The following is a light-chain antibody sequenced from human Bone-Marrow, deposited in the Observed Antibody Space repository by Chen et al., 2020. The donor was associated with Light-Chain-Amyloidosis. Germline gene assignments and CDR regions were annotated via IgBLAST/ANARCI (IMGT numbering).Light chain of an antibody. CDR1: QTISSNY. CDR2: GSS. V-gene: IGKV3-20*01. Sequence: EIVLTQSPGTLSLSPGEGANLSCRASQTISSNYLTWYQQKFGQAPRLLIYGSSSRATGIPDRFGGSGSGTDFTLTINRVGPEDFAMYYCQQYGTSPLTFGGGTKVEIK. J-gene: IGKJ4*01. CDR3: QQYGTSPLT.